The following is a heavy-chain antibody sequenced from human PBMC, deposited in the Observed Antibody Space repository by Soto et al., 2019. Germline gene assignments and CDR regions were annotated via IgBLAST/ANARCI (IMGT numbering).Heavy chain of an antibody. D-gene: IGHD1-1*01. J-gene: IGHJ4*02. Sequence: SETLSLTCTVSGASISGYYWSWIRKSAGKGLEWIAYIFYSGSTKYNPSLESRVTISIDTSKNQFSLKLISVTAADTAVYYCASVKNWNVFDYWGQGTLVTVSS. CDR3: ASVKNWNVFDY. CDR2: IFYSGST. CDR1: GASISGYY. V-gene: IGHV4-59*01.